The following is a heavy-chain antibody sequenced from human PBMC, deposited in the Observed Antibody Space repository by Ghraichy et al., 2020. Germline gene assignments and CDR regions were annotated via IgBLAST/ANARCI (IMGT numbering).Heavy chain of an antibody. Sequence: SGPTLVKPTQTLTLTCTFSGFSLSTNAMRVSWVRQPPGKALEWLARIDWDDDKFYSTSLKTRLTISKDTSRNQVVLTMTDMDPVDTATYYCARMGTNSGTFLFDYWCQGTLVTVSS. CDR2: IDWDDDK. D-gene: IGHD1-26*01. J-gene: IGHJ4*02. CDR3: ARMGTNSGTFLFDY. CDR1: GFSLSTNAMR. V-gene: IGHV2-70D*14.